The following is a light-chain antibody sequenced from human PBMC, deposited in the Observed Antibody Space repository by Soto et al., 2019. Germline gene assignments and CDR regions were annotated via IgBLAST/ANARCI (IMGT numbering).Light chain of an antibody. V-gene: IGKV1-5*01. Sequence: DIQMTQSPSTLSASVGDRVTITCRASQNINMWLAWYQQKPGKAPKLLIYDASSLQSGVPSRFGGSGSGTDLTLNIASLLPDDCATYYCQHYSLYSPWTFGQGTKVEI. CDR2: DAS. J-gene: IGKJ1*01. CDR3: QHYSLYSPWT. CDR1: QNINMW.